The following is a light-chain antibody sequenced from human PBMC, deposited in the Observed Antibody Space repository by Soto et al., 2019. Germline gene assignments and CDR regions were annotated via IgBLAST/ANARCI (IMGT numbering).Light chain of an antibody. J-gene: IGKJ4*02. CDR3: QQTYTSPLQ. CDR1: QSIGRN. Sequence: IQMTQSPSSLSASVGDRVTITCGAGQSIGRNLIWYQQKPGKAPKVLIYATSSLQRGVPSRFSGSGAGTDFTLPINTLQPQDFAPYFCQQTYTSPLQFGGGTK. CDR2: ATS. V-gene: IGKV1-39*01.